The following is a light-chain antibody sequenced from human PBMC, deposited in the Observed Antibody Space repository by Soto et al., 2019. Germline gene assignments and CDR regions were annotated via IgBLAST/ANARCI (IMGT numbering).Light chain of an antibody. CDR3: QQYNNWPPWT. CDR2: GAS. V-gene: IGKV3-15*01. CDR1: QSVSSN. J-gene: IGKJ1*01. Sequence: ERVMTQSPATLSVSPGERATVSCRASQSVSSNLAWYQQKPGQAPRLLIYGASTRATGIPARFSGSGSGTEFTLTISSLQSEDFAVYYCQQYNNWPPWTFGQGTKVDI.